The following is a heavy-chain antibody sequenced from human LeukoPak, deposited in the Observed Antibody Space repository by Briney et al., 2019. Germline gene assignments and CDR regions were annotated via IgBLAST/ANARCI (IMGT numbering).Heavy chain of an antibody. CDR1: GFTFSSYW. CDR3: ASVRSGSWDWFDP. V-gene: IGHV3-74*01. CDR2: NTDGSRT. J-gene: IGHJ5*02. Sequence: PGGSLRLSCAASGFTFSSYWMSWVRQVPGKGLVWVARNTDGSRTTYADSVKGRFTISRDNAKDTLYLQMNSLRAEDTAVYYCASVRSGSWDWFDPWGQGTLVTVSS. D-gene: IGHD3-10*01.